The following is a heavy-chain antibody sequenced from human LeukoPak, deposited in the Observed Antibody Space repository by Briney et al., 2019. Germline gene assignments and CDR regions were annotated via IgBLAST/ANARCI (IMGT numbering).Heavy chain of an antibody. V-gene: IGHV4-34*01. D-gene: IGHD3-16*02. J-gene: IGHJ4*02. Sequence: SETLSLTCAVYGGSFSGYYWSWIRQPPGKGLEWIGEINHSGSTNYNPSLKSRVTISVDTSKNQFSLKLSSVTAADTAVYYCARGTITFGGVFADFWGQGTLVTVSS. CDR1: GGSFSGYY. CDR3: ARGTITFGGVFADF. CDR2: INHSGST.